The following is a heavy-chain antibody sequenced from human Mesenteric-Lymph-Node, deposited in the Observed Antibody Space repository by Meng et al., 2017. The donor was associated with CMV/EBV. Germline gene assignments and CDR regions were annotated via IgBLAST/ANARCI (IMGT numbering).Heavy chain of an antibody. J-gene: IGHJ6*02. CDR3: ARDYPMVVKLYYGMDV. Sequence: YTFTGYYMHWVRQAPGQGLEWMGWIDPNSGGTNYAQKFQGRVTMTRDTSISTAYMELSRLRSDDTAVYYCARDYPMVVKLYYGMDVWGQGTTVTVSS. CDR2: IDPNSGGT. CDR1: YTFTGYY. V-gene: IGHV1-2*02. D-gene: IGHD4-23*01.